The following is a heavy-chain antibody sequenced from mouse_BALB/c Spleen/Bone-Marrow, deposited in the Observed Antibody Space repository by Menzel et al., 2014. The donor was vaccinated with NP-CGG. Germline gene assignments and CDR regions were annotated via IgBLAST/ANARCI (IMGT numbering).Heavy chain of an antibody. Sequence: VQLQQSGAELAKPGASVKMSCKASGHTFISYWMHWVKQRPGQGLEWIGYINPSTGYTEYNQKFKDKATLTADKSSSTAYMQLSSLTSEDSAVYYCARYDGYEAYWGQGTLVTVSA. CDR1: GHTFISYW. CDR3: ARYDGYEAY. CDR2: INPSTGYT. D-gene: IGHD2-3*01. V-gene: IGHV1-7*01. J-gene: IGHJ3*01.